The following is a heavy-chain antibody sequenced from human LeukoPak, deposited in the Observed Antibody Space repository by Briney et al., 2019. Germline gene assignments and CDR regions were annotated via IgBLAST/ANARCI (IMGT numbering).Heavy chain of an antibody. CDR3: ARSPALYYYFNMDV. Sequence: GGSLRLSCAASESTFRNYSMNWVRQAPGKGLEWVSSISSGGNYMFYVNSVKGRFTISRDNLKNSLFLQMNTLRAEDTAVYYCARSPALYYYFNMDVWGKGTTVTVSS. CDR2: ISSGGNYM. V-gene: IGHV3-21*01. CDR1: ESTFRNYS. D-gene: IGHD2-2*02. J-gene: IGHJ6*03.